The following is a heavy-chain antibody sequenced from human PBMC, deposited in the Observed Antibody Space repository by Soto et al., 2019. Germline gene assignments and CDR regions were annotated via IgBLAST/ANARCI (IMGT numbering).Heavy chain of an antibody. J-gene: IGHJ4*02. V-gene: IGHV1-8*01. CDR1: RYTFISYD. CDR2: MNPKSGNT. CDR3: ARSPSWETTVTPYYFDY. D-gene: IGHD4-4*01. Sequence: QVQLVQSGAEVKKPGASVKVSCKASRYTFISYDINWVRQATGQGLEWMGWMNPKSGNTGYAQNFQGRVTMTRNTSIPTAYMELSSLRSEDTAVYYCARSPSWETTVTPYYFDYWGQGTLVTVSS.